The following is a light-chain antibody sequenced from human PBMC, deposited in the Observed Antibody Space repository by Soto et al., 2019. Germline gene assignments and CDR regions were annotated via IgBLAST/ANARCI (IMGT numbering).Light chain of an antibody. V-gene: IGKV1-39*01. CDR1: QSISSY. CDR3: QQSYSVPWT. J-gene: IGKJ1*01. CDR2: GTS. Sequence: DIQMTQSPSSLSASVGDRVTITCRASQSISSYLNWYQHKPGKAPKVLIYGTSNLQSGVPSRFSGSGSGTDFTLTISSLQPEDFATYHCQQSYSVPWTFGQGTKVEIK.